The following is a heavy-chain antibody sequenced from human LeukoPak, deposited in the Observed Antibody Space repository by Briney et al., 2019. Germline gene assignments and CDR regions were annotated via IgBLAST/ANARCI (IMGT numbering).Heavy chain of an antibody. CDR1: GASISSSSYY. CDR3: ARHVGIGSYFDY. V-gene: IGHV4-39*01. CDR2: IYYSGST. Sequence: SETLSLTCTVSGASISSSSYYCGWIRQPPGKGLEWIGSIYYSGSTYYNPSLKSRVTISVDTSKNQFSLKLSSVTAADTAVYYCARHVGIGSYFDYWVQGTLVTVSS. J-gene: IGHJ4*02. D-gene: IGHD3-10*01.